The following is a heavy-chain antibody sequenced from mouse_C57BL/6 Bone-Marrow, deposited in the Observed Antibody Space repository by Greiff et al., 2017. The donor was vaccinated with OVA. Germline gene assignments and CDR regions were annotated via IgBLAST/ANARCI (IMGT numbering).Heavy chain of an antibody. V-gene: IGHV14-4*01. CDR3: TTEGPHWYFDV. Sequence: EVQGVESGAELVRPGASVKLSCTASGFNIKDDYMHWVKQRPEQGLEWIGLIDPENGDTEYASKFQGKATITADTSSNTAYLQLSSLTYEDTAVYYSTTEGPHWYFDVWGRGTTVTGTS. D-gene: IGHD3-3*01. CDR2: IDPENGDT. J-gene: IGHJ1*03. CDR1: GFNIKDDY.